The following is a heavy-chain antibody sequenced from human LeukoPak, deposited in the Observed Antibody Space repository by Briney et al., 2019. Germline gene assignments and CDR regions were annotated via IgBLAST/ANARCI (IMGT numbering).Heavy chain of an antibody. CDR3: ARPVTGPYAPLEY. V-gene: IGHV3-74*01. CDR2: INSDGSSA. J-gene: IGHJ4*02. D-gene: IGHD6-19*01. CDR1: GVTFSNDL. Sequence: RGSLRLSCAPSGVTFSNDLAHWGRQAPGERRGYVSRINSDGSSANYADSVQGRFTISRENAKNTLYLELNSLRADDTAVYYCARPVTGPYAPLEYWGQGTLVTVSS.